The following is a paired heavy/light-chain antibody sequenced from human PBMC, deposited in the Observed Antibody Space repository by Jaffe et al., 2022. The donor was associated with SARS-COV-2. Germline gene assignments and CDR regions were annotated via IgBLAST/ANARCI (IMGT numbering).Light chain of an antibody. V-gene: IGKV3-20*01. J-gene: IGKJ1*01. CDR1: QSVSSSY. CDR2: GTT. CDR3: QQYRSSRT. Sequence: EIVLTQSPGTLSLSPGERATLSCRASQSVSSSYLAWYQQKPGQAPRLLLYGTTSRATGIPDRFSGSGSGTDFTLTISRLEPEDCAVYYCQQYRSSRTFGQGTKVEIK.
Heavy chain of an antibody. V-gene: IGHV5-51*01. CDR2: IYPGDSNS. D-gene: IGHD6-19*01. CDR3: ARACTSGWSGSRDAFDI. Sequence: EVQLVQSGAEVKKPGESLKISCKATGYSFSNYYIGWVRQMPGKGLEWMAIIYPGDSNSEYSPSFQGQVTISADKSFSTAYLQWSSLEASDTAMYYCARACTSGWSGSRDAFDIWGQGTKVTVSS. CDR1: GYSFSNYY. J-gene: IGHJ3*02.